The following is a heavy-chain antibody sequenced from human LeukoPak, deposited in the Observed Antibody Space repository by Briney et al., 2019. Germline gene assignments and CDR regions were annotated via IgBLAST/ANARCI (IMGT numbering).Heavy chain of an antibody. CDR2: IYYSGST. D-gene: IGHD6-6*01. CDR3: ARQTIAARPFFDY. Sequence: PSETLSLTCTVSGGSISISSYNWGWLRQPPGKGLEWIGSIYYSGSTYYNPSLKSRVTISVDTSKNQFSLKLSSVTAADTAVYYCARQTIAARPFFDYWGQGTLVTVSS. CDR1: GGSISISSYN. J-gene: IGHJ4*02. V-gene: IGHV4-39*01.